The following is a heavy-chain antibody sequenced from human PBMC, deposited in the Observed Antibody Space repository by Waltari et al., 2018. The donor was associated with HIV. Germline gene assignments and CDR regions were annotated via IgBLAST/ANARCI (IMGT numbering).Heavy chain of an antibody. CDR1: GFTVSDNY. J-gene: IGHJ6*02. CDR2: LYMNGNT. D-gene: IGHD3-16*02. CDR3: ARMQRFYGSEQSRYFYFGMDG. V-gene: IGHV3-53*01. Sequence: EVQLVESGGNLTRPGGSLRLPCVGSGFTVSDNYMSWVSQAPGKGPELVSGLYMNGNTLYGGAVKGRFTIFRDNSKNTLYLQRNTLRVDDTAVYYCARMQRFYGSEQSRYFYFGMDGWGQGTTVTVSS.